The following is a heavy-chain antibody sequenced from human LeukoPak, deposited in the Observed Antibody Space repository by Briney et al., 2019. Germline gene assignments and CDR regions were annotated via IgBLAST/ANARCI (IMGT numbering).Heavy chain of an antibody. Sequence: SETLSLTCAVSGGSISSSNWWSWVRQPPGKGLEWIGEIYHSGNTHYNPSLKSRVTISIDTSKNQFSLRLTSVTAADRAVYYCARISSSIEGFCDSWGQGTLVTVSS. J-gene: IGHJ4*02. CDR2: IYHSGNT. D-gene: IGHD1-26*01. CDR1: GGSISSSNW. CDR3: ARISSSIEGFCDS. V-gene: IGHV4-4*02.